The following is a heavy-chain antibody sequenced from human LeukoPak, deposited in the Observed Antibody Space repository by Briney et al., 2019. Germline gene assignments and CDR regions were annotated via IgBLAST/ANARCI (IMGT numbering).Heavy chain of an antibody. J-gene: IGHJ4*02. CDR2: IKQDGSEE. D-gene: IGHD3-10*01. CDR1: GFTFSSYW. CDR3: ASGGGSGSYDY. Sequence: PGGSLRLSCAASGFTFSSYWMSWVRQAPGKGLEWVANIKQDGSEEYYVDSVKGRFTISRDNAKNSLYLQMNSLRAEDTAVYYCASGGGSGSYDYWGQGTLVTVSS. V-gene: IGHV3-7*01.